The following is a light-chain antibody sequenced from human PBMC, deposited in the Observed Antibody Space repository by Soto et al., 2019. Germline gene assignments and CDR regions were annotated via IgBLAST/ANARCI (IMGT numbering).Light chain of an antibody. J-gene: IGKJ1*01. CDR3: QQSYNSPQT. Sequence: DIPMTQSPYSLSASVGDRVTLTCRASQSISSYLNWYQLKPGKPPRLLIYAASSLQSGVPSRFSGSGSGTDFTLTISSLQPEDFATYSCQQSYNSPQTFGRGTKVDIK. CDR1: QSISSY. CDR2: AAS. V-gene: IGKV1-39*01.